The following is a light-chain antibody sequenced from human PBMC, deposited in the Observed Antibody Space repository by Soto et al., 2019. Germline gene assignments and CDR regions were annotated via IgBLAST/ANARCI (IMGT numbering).Light chain of an antibody. CDR2: SSS. J-gene: IGKJ5*01. CDR3: QQYGSSLIT. CDR1: QSISSTL. Sequence: EIELTQSPGTLSLSPVERATLSCKSSQSISSTLLAWYQQKTGQAPRLLIYSSSIRATGIPDRFSGSGSGTDFTLTISRLEPEDFAVYYCQQYGSSLITFGQGTRLEIK. V-gene: IGKV3-20*01.